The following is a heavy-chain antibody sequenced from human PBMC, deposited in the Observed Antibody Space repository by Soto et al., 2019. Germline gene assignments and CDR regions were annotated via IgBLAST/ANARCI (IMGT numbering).Heavy chain of an antibody. Sequence: PSETLSLTCTVSGGSISSYYWSWIRQPPGKGLEWIGYIYYSGSTNYNPSLKSRVTISVDTSKNQFSLKLSSVTAADTAVYYCARTLIAAAADYYYGMDVWGQGTTVTVSS. CDR3: ARTLIAAAADYYYGMDV. V-gene: IGHV4-59*01. J-gene: IGHJ6*02. CDR1: GGSISSYY. D-gene: IGHD6-13*01. CDR2: IYYSGST.